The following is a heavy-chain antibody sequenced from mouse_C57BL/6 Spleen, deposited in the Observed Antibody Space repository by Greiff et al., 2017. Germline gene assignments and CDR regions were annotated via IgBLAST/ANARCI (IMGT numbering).Heavy chain of an antibody. CDR3: ADYYGSSYDWYFDV. V-gene: IGHV1-78*01. CDR1: GYTFTDHT. J-gene: IGHJ1*03. D-gene: IGHD1-1*01. CDR2: IYPRDGST. Sequence: QVQLKESDAELVKPGASVKISCKVSGYTFTDHTIHWMKQRPEQGLEWIGYIYPRDGSTKYNEKFKGKATLTADKSSSTAYMQLNSLKSEDSSVYFCADYYGSSYDWYFDVWGTGTTVTVSS.